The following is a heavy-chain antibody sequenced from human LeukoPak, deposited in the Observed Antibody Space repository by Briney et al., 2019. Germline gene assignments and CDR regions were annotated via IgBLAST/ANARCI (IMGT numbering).Heavy chain of an antibody. D-gene: IGHD3-22*01. Sequence: TGGSLRLSCAASGFTFGSYAMSWVRQAPGKGLEWVANIKQDGSEKYYVDSARGRFTISRDNAKNSLYLQMNSLRAEDTAVYYCARDEHQYYSESSGRFDFWGQGVLVTVSS. CDR1: GFTFGSYA. CDR2: IKQDGSEK. V-gene: IGHV3-7*04. CDR3: ARDEHQYYSESSGRFDF. J-gene: IGHJ4*02.